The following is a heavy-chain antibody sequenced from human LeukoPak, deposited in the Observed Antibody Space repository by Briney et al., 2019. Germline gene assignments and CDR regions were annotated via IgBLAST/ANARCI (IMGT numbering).Heavy chain of an antibody. J-gene: IGHJ4*02. CDR1: GGTFSSYA. D-gene: IGHD6-19*01. CDR2: IIPIFGTA. CDR3: ARELVGSGWYRGHRYFDY. V-gene: IGHV1-69*05. Sequence: ASVKVSCKASGGTFSSYAISWVRQAPGQGLEWMGGIIPIFGTANYAQKFQGRVTITTDESTSTAYMELSSLRSEDTAVYYCARELVGSGWYRGHRYFDYWGQGTLVTVSS.